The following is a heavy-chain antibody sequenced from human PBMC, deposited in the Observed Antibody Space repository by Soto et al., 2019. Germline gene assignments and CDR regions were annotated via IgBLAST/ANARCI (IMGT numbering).Heavy chain of an antibody. CDR2: ISSSSSYA. V-gene: IGHV3-11*06. J-gene: IGHJ3*02. CDR1: GFTFSNYY. CDR3: ASPLPIAVAGVDAFDI. D-gene: IGHD6-19*01. Sequence: PGGSLRLSCAASGFTFSNYYMSWIRQVPGKGLEWVSYISSSSSYANYADSVKGRFTMSRDNAKNSLYLQMNSLRAEDTAVYYCASPLPIAVAGVDAFDIWGQGTMVTVSS.